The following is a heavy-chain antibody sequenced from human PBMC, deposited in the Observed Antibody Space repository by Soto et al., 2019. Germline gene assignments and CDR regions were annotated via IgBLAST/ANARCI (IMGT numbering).Heavy chain of an antibody. Sequence: QVQLQESGPGLVKPSGTLSLTCAVSGGSVSSNNWWSWVRQPPGKGLEWIGEIYHDGNTNYNPSLKXGFLLXXDKSKNQFSLTLTSVTAAETAVYYCARLGVRLGEPWGQGTLVTVSS. CDR3: ARLGVRLGEP. CDR2: IYHDGNT. J-gene: IGHJ5*02. V-gene: IGHV4-4*02. CDR1: GGSVSSNNW. D-gene: IGHD3-16*01.